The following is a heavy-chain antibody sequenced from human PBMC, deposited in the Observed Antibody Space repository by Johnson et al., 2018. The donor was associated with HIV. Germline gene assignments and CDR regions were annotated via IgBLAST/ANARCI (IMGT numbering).Heavy chain of an antibody. D-gene: IGHD6-6*01. V-gene: IGHV3-43D*03. CDR3: AKAGPREYSSSLDAFDI. CDR1: GFTFDDYA. CDR2: ISWDGGST. J-gene: IGHJ3*02. Sequence: VQLVESGGVVVQPGGSPRLSCAASGFTFDDYAMHWVCQAPGKGLEWVSLISWDGGSTYYADSVKGRFTISRDNSKNSLYLQMNSLRAEDTALYYCAKAGPREYSSSLDAFDIWGQGTMVTVSS.